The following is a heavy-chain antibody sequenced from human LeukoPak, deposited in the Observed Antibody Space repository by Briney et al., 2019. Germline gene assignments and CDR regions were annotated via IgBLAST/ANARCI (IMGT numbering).Heavy chain of an antibody. CDR1: GYSITSCG. CDR3: ARVSAGTRVRSLDH. Sequence: ASVKVSCKASGYSITSCGITWVRQAPGQGLEWMGWISAYNGNTNYAQKPQGRVTMTTDTSTSTAYMELRSLRSDDTAVYYCARVSAGTRVRSLDHWGQGTLVTVSS. D-gene: IGHD6-19*01. J-gene: IGHJ4*02. CDR2: ISAYNGNT. V-gene: IGHV1-18*01.